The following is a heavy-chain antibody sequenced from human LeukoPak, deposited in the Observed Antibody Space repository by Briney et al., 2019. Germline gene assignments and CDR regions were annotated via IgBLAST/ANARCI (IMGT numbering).Heavy chain of an antibody. V-gene: IGHV1-69*04. CDR2: IIPILGIA. J-gene: IGHJ6*03. CDR3: AREDGDYYYMDV. CDR1: GGTFSSYT. Sequence: SAKVSCKASGGTFSSYTISWVRQAPGQGLEWMGRIIPILGIANYAQKFQGRVTITADKSTSTAYMELSSLRSEDTAVYYCAREDGDYYYMDVWGKGTTVTVSS. D-gene: IGHD4-17*01.